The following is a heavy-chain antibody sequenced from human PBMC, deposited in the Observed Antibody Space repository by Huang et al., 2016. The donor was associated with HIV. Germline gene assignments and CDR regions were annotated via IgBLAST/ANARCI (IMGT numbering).Heavy chain of an antibody. J-gene: IGHJ4*02. D-gene: IGHD3-16*01. CDR2: IKQDGTEK. V-gene: IGHV3-7*01. CDR1: GFTFGDSW. CDR3: ARDQVMGDYVFDY. Sequence: EVQVVESGGGLVQRGGSLRLSCAASGFTFGDSWMSWVRTAPGKGLEWVANIKQDGTEKYYVDALKGRFTISRDNAKNALYLHMNSLRDEDTAVYYCARDQVMGDYVFDYWGQGTLVTVSS.